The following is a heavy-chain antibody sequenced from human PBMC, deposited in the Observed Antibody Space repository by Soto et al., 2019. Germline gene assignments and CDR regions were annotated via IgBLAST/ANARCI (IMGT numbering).Heavy chain of an antibody. D-gene: IGHD3-9*01. CDR2: IYSSGRT. J-gene: IGHJ2*01. Sequence: QVHLQESGPGVVKASETLSLTCSLSGGSTSGKYWSWIRQSAGKGLEWIGRIYSSGRTHYNPSLGSRVSMSVAQNSFSLRLTSVTAADTAIYYCARGFDVNTALDYWYFDLWGRGTQVSVSS. CDR1: GGSTSGKY. CDR3: ARGFDVNTALDYWYFDL. V-gene: IGHV4-4*07.